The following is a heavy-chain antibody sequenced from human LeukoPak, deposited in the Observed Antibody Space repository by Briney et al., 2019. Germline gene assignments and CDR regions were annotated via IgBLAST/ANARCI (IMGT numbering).Heavy chain of an antibody. V-gene: IGHV1-2*02. CDR2: IYPYSGDT. CDR3: ARGGRRGYYDSSPGGAFDI. D-gene: IGHD3-22*01. Sequence: HGASVKVSCKASGYTFTAYYMYWERQAPGQGLEWMGWIYPYSGDTKFAQKFQGRVTMTRDTSISTAYMELSRLRSDDTAVYYCARGGRRGYYDSSPGGAFDIWGQGTMVTVSS. J-gene: IGHJ3*02. CDR1: GYTFTAYY.